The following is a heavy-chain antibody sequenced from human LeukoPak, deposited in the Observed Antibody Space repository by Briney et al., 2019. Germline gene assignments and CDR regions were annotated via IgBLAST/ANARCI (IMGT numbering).Heavy chain of an antibody. CDR3: ASLSMGADFDY. Sequence: GGSLRLSCAASGFTFSSYSMNWVRQAPRKGLEWVSSISSSSSYIYYADSVKGRFTISRDNAKNSLYLQMNSLRAEDTAVYYCASLSMGADFDYWGQGTLVTVSS. CDR2: ISSSSSYI. D-gene: IGHD1-26*01. J-gene: IGHJ4*02. V-gene: IGHV3-21*01. CDR1: GFTFSSYS.